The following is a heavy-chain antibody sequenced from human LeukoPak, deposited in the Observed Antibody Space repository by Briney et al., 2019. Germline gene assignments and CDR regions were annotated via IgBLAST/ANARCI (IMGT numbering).Heavy chain of an antibody. Sequence: GGYLRLSCGASGFTFSNYAMSWVRPAPGKGLEWVSGINDNGSTRFYAASVKGRFTSSRDNPKNTLYLQMNGLRVEDTAVYYCAKDMQTWPRFPDYWGQGTLVTVSS. CDR2: INDNGSTR. CDR1: GFTFSNYA. D-gene: IGHD5-12*01. V-gene: IGHV3-23*01. J-gene: IGHJ4*02. CDR3: AKDMQTWPRFPDY.